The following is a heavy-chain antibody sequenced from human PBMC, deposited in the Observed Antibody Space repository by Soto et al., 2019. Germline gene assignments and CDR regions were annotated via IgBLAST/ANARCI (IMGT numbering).Heavy chain of an antibody. D-gene: IGHD5-18*01. Sequence: SEILSLTCTVSGGSISSGDYYWSWIRQPPGKGLEWIGYIYYSGSTYYNPSLKSRVTISVDTSKNQFSLKLSSVTAADTAVYYCARARGYSYGPFDYWGQGTLVTVSS. CDR3: ARARGYSYGPFDY. CDR2: IYYSGST. J-gene: IGHJ4*02. CDR1: GGSISSGDYY. V-gene: IGHV4-30-4*01.